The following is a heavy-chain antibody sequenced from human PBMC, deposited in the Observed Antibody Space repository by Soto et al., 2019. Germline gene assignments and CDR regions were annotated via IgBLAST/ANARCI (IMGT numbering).Heavy chain of an antibody. CDR3: TRQPTPIAVVVVAATIDNWFDP. V-gene: IGHV3-49*03. CDR1: GFTFGDYA. D-gene: IGHD2-15*01. J-gene: IGHJ5*02. Sequence: PGGSLRLSCTASGFTFGDYAMSWFRQAPGKGLEWVGFIRSKAYGGTTEYAASVKGRFTISRDDSKSIAYLQMNSLKTEDTAVYYCTRQPTPIAVVVVAATIDNWFDPWGQGTLVTVSS. CDR2: IRSKAYGGTT.